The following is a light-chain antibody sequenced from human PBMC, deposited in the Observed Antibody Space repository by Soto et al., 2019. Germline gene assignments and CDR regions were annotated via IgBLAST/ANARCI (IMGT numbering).Light chain of an antibody. CDR1: SGHSSYI. CDR3: ETWDSNSWV. V-gene: IGLV4-60*02. Sequence: QLVLTHSSSASASLGSSVKLTCTLSSGHSSYIIAWHQQQPGKAPRYLMKLEGSGSYNKGSGVPDRFSGSSSGADRYLTISNLQFEDEADYYCETWDSNSWVFGGGTKVTVL. J-gene: IGLJ3*02. CDR2: LEGSGSY.